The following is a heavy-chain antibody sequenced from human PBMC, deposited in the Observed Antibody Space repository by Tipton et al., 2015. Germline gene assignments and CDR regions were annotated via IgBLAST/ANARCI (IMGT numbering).Heavy chain of an antibody. Sequence: TLSLTCTVSGASISSTSYYWGWIRQSPGKGLEWIGEVYHSGSTNYNPSLESRVTISVDNSKNQFSLTLNSVTAADTAVYYCARDLEHGMDVWGQGTTVTVSS. J-gene: IGHJ6*02. CDR2: VYHSGST. D-gene: IGHD5-24*01. CDR1: GASISSTSYY. V-gene: IGHV4-39*07. CDR3: ARDLEHGMDV.